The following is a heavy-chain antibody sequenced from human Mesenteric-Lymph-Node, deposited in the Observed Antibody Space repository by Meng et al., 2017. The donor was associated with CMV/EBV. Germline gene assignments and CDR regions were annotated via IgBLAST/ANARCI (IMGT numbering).Heavy chain of an antibody. CDR3: GRVSGITSSSWYGSDAFDV. Sequence: GGSLRLSCAASGFTFSSYAMHWVRQAPGKGLEWVAVISYDGSNKYYADSVKGRFTISRDNAKNTLYLQMNSLRAEDTAVYFCGRVSGITSSSWYGSDAFDVWGQGTKVTVSS. J-gene: IGHJ3*01. CDR1: GFTFSSYA. D-gene: IGHD6-13*01. CDR2: ISYDGSNK. V-gene: IGHV3-30-3*01.